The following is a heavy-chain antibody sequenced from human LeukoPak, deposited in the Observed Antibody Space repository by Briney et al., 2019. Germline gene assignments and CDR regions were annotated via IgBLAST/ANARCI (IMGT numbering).Heavy chain of an antibody. V-gene: IGHV3-23*01. CDR3: AKDGYSGYDSIFDY. J-gene: IGHJ4*02. Sequence: PGGTLRLSCAASGFTFSSYAMSWVRQAPGKGLEWVSAISGTGGSTYYADSVKGRFTISRDNSKNTLYLQMNSLRAEDTAVYYCAKDGYSGYDSIFDYWGQGTLVTVSS. CDR1: GFTFSSYA. CDR2: ISGTGGST. D-gene: IGHD5-12*01.